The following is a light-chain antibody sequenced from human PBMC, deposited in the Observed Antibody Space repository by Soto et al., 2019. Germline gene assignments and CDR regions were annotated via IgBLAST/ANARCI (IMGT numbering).Light chain of an antibody. CDR1: QSVSKY. CDR2: AAS. J-gene: IGKJ1*01. CDR3: QHYSYSPTK. Sequence: EIVVTQSPGTLSLSPGERATLFCRASQSVSKYLGWSQQKPGQAHRLLIYAASNRATGIQDRYSGSGSGTDFTLTIRKLEPDDYAVYYCQHYSYSPTKFGQKTKVEAK. V-gene: IGKV3-20*01.